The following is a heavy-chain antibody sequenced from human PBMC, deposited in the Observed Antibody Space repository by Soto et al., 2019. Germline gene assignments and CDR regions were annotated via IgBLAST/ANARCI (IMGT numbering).Heavy chain of an antibody. CDR3: AKNGQPTYYYYGMDV. Sequence: ASVKVSCKASGYTFTRYVISWVRHAPGQGLEWMGWISGYNGDTKYAQKFQGRVTMTVDTSTTTAYMELRSLTSDDRAVYYCAKNGQPTYYYYGMDVWGQGSTVTVSS. J-gene: IGHJ6*02. CDR2: ISGYNGDT. CDR1: GYTFTRYV. V-gene: IGHV1-18*01. D-gene: IGHD2-8*01.